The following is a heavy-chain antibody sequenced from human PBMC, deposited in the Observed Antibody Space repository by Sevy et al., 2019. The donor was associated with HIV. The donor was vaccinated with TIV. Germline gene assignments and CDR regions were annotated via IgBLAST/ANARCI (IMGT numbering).Heavy chain of an antibody. Sequence: GGSLRLSCAASGFTFSDYGMHWVRQAPGKGLEWVAVISYDGSKKHYVDSVKGRFSVSRDNSKNTLFLQMNRLRVEDTAVYYCARDPRMYGDYLLAYFDSWGQGTLVTVSS. CDR1: GFTFSDYG. CDR2: ISYDGSKK. CDR3: ARDPRMYGDYLLAYFDS. J-gene: IGHJ4*02. V-gene: IGHV3-30*03. D-gene: IGHD2-8*01.